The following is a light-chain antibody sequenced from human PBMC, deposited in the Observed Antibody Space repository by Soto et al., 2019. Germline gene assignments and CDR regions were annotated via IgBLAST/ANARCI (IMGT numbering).Light chain of an antibody. Sequence: QSDLTQPPSASGSPGQSVTISCTGTSSDVGTSKYVSWYRQHPGKAPKLLIYEVNKRPSGVPDRFSGSKSGSTASLTVSGIPAEDAADYYCSSSAGTKNMVFGGGTKLTVL. CDR3: SSSAGTKNMV. CDR1: SSDVGTSKY. CDR2: EVN. J-gene: IGLJ2*01. V-gene: IGLV2-8*01.